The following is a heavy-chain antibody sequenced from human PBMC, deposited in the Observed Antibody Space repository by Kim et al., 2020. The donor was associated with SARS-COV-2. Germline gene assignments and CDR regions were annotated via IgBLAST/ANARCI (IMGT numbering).Heavy chain of an antibody. Sequence: GGSLRLSCATSGFTFSRKTMYWVRQAPGKGLEFVAGISAVSFNGYNTNYANSVKGRFTVSRDDSKNTLYLQMGSLTSEDMAVYYCARDREEWLRHLFVSWGPGTRVSVSS. CDR2: ISAVSFNGYNT. CDR3: ARDREEWLRHLFVS. J-gene: IGHJ4*02. D-gene: IGHD5-12*01. CDR1: GFTFSRKT. V-gene: IGHV3-64*01.